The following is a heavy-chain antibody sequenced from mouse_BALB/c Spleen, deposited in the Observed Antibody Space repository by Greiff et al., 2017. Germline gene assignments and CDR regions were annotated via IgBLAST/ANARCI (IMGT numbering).Heavy chain of an antibody. V-gene: IGHV1-54*01. Sequence: QVQLQQSGAELVRPGTSVKVSCKASGYAFTNYLIERVKQRPGQGLEWIGVINPGSGGTNYNEKFKGKATLTADKSSSTAYMQLSSLTSDDSAVYFCARDYYGSSSWFAYWGQGTLVTVSA. J-gene: IGHJ3*01. CDR2: INPGSGGT. D-gene: IGHD1-1*01. CDR1: GYAFTNYL. CDR3: ARDYYGSSSWFAY.